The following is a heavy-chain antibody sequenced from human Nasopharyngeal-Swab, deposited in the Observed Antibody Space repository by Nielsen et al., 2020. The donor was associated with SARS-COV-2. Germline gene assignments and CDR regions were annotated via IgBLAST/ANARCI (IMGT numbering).Heavy chain of an antibody. Sequence: ASVKVSCKTSGYTFVNYGINWVRQAPGQGLEWMGGVTGYNRNANYARNFQGRVTMTTDTSTYTAYLELRSLRSDDTAVYYCARDLDALDIWGQGTLVTVSS. V-gene: IGHV1-18*01. CDR1: GYTFVNYG. CDR3: ARDLDALDI. J-gene: IGHJ3*02. CDR2: VTGYNRNA.